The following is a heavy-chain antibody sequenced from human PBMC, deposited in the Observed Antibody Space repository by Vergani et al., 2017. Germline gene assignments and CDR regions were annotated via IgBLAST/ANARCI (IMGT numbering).Heavy chain of an antibody. D-gene: IGHD1-26*01. CDR2: ISGSGYST. CDR1: GFTFSSYV. Sequence: EVQLLESGGDLVQPGGSLRLSCAASGFTFSSYVMSWVRQAPGKGLEWVSGISGSGYSTYYADSVKGRFTISRDNAKNSLYLQMNSLRAEDTAVYYCARDLVLGAAYWGQGTLVTVSS. CDR3: ARDLVLGAAY. V-gene: IGHV3-23*01. J-gene: IGHJ4*02.